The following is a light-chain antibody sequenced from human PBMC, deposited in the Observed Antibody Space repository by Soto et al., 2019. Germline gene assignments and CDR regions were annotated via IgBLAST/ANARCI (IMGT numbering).Light chain of an antibody. Sequence: QSALTQPASVSGSPGQSITISCTGTSSDVGGYNYVCWYQQHPGKAPKLIIYDVTYRPSGVSNRFSASKSGNTASLTISGLQAEDEADYYCSSYSSTSTLVFGGGNKVTVL. CDR3: SSYSSTSTLV. J-gene: IGLJ2*01. CDR2: DVT. V-gene: IGLV2-14*03. CDR1: SSDVGGYNY.